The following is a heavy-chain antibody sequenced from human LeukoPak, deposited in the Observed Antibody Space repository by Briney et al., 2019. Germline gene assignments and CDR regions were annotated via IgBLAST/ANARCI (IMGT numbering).Heavy chain of an antibody. J-gene: IGHJ4*02. CDR1: GYTFTSYA. D-gene: IGHD6-6*01. CDR3: ARGWSASSSNAYFDY. Sequence: ASVKVSCKASGYTFTSYAMHWVRQAPGQRLEWMGWINAGNGNTKYSQKFQGRVTITADESTSTAYMELSSLRSEDTAVYYCARGWSASSSNAYFDYWGQGTLVTVSS. CDR2: INAGNGNT. V-gene: IGHV1-3*01.